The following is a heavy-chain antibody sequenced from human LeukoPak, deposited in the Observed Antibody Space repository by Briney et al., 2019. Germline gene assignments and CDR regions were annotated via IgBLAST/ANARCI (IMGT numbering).Heavy chain of an antibody. Sequence: GGSLRLSCEASGFTFSSYDMHWVRQAPGKGLEWVAFIRYDGSNTYYADSVKGRFTISRDNSKNTLYLQMNSLRAEDTAVYYCAKKGYYDSSGYLSDAFDTWGQGTMVTVSS. CDR2: IRYDGSNT. D-gene: IGHD3-22*01. J-gene: IGHJ3*02. CDR3: AKKGYYDSSGYLSDAFDT. CDR1: GFTFSSYD. V-gene: IGHV3-30*02.